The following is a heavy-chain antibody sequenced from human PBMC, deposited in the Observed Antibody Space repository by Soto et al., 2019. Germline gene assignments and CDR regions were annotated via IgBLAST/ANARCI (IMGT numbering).Heavy chain of an antibody. CDR2: TYYRSKWYN. CDR3: ARDSRVVPAAMT. V-gene: IGHV6-1*01. CDR1: GDSVSSNSAA. D-gene: IGHD2-2*01. J-gene: IGHJ5*02. Sequence: SETLSLTCAISGDSVSSNSAAWNWXRQFPSRGLEWLGRTYYRSKWYNDYAVSVKSRITINPDTSKNQFSLQLNSVTPEDTAVYYCARDSRVVPAAMTWGQGTLVTVSS.